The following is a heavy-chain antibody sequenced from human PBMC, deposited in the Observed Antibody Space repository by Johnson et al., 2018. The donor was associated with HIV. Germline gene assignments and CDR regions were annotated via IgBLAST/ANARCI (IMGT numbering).Heavy chain of an antibody. D-gene: IGHD6-13*01. V-gene: IGHV3-11*04. CDR3: ARIRAAAVLDGFDI. CDR2: ISGSGITI. J-gene: IGHJ3*02. Sequence: QVQLVESGGGLVQPGRSLRLSCAASGFTFDDYDMSWIRQAPGKGLEWISYISGSGITIYHADSVKGRFTISRDNAKNSLYLQMNSLRAEDTAVYYCARIRAAAVLDGFDIWGQGTIVSVSS. CDR1: GFTFDDYD.